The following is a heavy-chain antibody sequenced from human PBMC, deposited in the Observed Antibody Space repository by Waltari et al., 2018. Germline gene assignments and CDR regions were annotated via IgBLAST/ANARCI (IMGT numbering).Heavy chain of an antibody. CDR1: GGSISSCY. CDR3: ARDLVGIAAAGGDWVDP. CDR2: IYYSGST. V-gene: IGHV4-59*01. J-gene: IGHJ5*02. D-gene: IGHD6-13*01. Sequence: QVQLQESGPGLVKPSETLSLTCTVSGGSISSCYWSWIRQPPGKGLEWIGYIYYSGSTNYNPSLKSRVTISVDTSKNQFSLKLSSVTAADTAVYYCARDLVGIAAAGGDWVDPWGQGTLVTVSS.